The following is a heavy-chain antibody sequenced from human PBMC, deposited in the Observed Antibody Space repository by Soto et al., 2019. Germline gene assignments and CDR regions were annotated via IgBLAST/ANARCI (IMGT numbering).Heavy chain of an antibody. CDR2: IIPIFGTA. CDR3: ASHVAYYYGMDV. Sequence: ASVKVSCKASGGTFSSYAISWVRQAPGQGLEWMGGIIPIFGTANYAQKLQGRVTITADESTSTAYMELSSLRSEDTAVYYCASHVAYYYGMDVWGQGTTVTVSS. V-gene: IGHV1-69*13. J-gene: IGHJ6*02. CDR1: GGTFSSYA.